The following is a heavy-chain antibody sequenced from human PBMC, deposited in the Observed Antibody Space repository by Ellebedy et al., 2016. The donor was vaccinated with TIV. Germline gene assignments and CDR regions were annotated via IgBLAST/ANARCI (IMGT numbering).Heavy chain of an antibody. J-gene: IGHJ6*02. CDR2: IIPIFGTA. CDR3: ARGARYCSSTSCRAYYYGMDV. D-gene: IGHD2-2*01. Sequence: SVKVSXKASGGTFSSYAISWVRQAPGQGLEWMGGIIPIFGTANYAQKFQGRVTITADEPTSTAYMELSSLRSEDTAVYYCARGARYCSSTSCRAYYYGMDVWGQGTTVTVSS. V-gene: IGHV1-69*13. CDR1: GGTFSSYA.